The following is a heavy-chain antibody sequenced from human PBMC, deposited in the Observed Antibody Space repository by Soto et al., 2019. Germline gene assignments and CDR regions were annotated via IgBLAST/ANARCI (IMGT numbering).Heavy chain of an antibody. D-gene: IGHD6-13*01. J-gene: IGHJ5*02. Sequence: EVQLLESGGGLVQPGGSLRLSCAASGFTFSGYAMSWVRQAPGKGLEWVSAIGSGSPFYADSVKGRFTISRDNANSMLYLQMNSLRADDTAVYFCAQDLGSSWYHYNSFAPGCQGTLVTVSS. CDR2: IGSGSP. CDR3: AQDLGSSWYHYNSFAP. CDR1: GFTFSGYA. V-gene: IGHV3-23*01.